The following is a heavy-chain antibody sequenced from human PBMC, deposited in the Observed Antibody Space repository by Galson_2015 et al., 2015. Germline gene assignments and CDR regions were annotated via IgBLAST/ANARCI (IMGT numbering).Heavy chain of an antibody. V-gene: IGHV1-69*10. Sequence: SVKVSCKASGGTFSSYAISWVRQAPGQGLEWMGGIIPIFGIANYAQKFQGRVTITADKSTSTAYMELSSLRSEDTAVYYCARVEGVAAAGMSDYGMDVWGQGTTVTVSS. CDR1: GGTFSSYA. D-gene: IGHD6-13*01. CDR2: IIPIFGIA. J-gene: IGHJ6*02. CDR3: ARVEGVAAAGMSDYGMDV.